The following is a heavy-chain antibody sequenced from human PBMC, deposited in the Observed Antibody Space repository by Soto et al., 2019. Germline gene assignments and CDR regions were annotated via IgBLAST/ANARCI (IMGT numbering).Heavy chain of an antibody. V-gene: IGHV1-3*01. CDR3: ARIGDSSSWWKDYYYYGMDV. CDR2: INAGNGNT. J-gene: IGHJ6*02. D-gene: IGHD6-13*01. Sequence: RASVKVSCKASGYTFTSYAMHWVRQAPGQRLEWMGWINAGNGNTKYSQKFQGRVTITRDTSASTAYMELSSLRSEDTAVYYCARIGDSSSWWKDYYYYGMDVWGQGTTVTVSS. CDR1: GYTFTSYA.